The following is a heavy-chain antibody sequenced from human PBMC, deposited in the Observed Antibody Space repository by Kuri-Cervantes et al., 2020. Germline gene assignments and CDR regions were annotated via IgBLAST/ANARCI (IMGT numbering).Heavy chain of an antibody. V-gene: IGHV4-34*01. CDR2: INHSGST. CDR3: ARGYYYYYDSSGFDY. J-gene: IGHJ4*02. D-gene: IGHD3-22*01. Sequence: TLSLTCAVYGGSFSGYYWSWIRQPPGKGLEWIGEINHSGSTNYNPSLKSRVTISVDTSKNQFSLKLSSVTAADTAVYYCARGYYYYYDSSGFDYWGQGTLVTVSS. CDR1: GGSFSGYY.